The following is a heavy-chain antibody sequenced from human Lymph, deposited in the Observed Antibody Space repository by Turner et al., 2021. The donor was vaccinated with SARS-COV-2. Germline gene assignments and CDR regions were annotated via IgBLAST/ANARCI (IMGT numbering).Heavy chain of an antibody. CDR1: GGSISSSSYY. CDR3: ARGSPQGWYVPVFDY. CDR2: IYYSGST. V-gene: IGHV4-39*01. Sequence: LQLQESGPGLVKPSATLSLTCTVPGGSISSSSYYWGWIRQPPGKGLEWIGNIYYSGSTYYNPSLKSRVTISVDTSKNQFSLKLSSVTAADTAVFYCARGSPQGWYVPVFDYWGQGTLVTVSS. J-gene: IGHJ4*02. D-gene: IGHD6-19*01.